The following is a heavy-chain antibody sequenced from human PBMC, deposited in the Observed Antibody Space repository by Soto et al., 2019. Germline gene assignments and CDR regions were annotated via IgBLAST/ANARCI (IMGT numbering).Heavy chain of an antibody. V-gene: IGHV2-26*01. CDR2: ILSSDEK. CDR3: ARMLAVNYYYYYVDV. D-gene: IGHD3-22*01. Sequence: QVTLKESGPVLVKPTETLTLTCTVSGFSLRNARMGVSWIRQPPGKALEWLAHILSSDEKSYNTSLKGRLTLSQDTSKSQVVLTMTNMDPVDTATYFCARMLAVNYYYYYVDVWGEGTTVTVS. CDR1: GFSLRNARMG. J-gene: IGHJ6*03.